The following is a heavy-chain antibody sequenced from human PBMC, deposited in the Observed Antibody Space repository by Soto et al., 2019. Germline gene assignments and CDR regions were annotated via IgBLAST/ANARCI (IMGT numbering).Heavy chain of an antibody. V-gene: IGHV3-23*01. D-gene: IGHD3-10*01. CDR2: ISGGGDTT. CDR1: GFTFNNYA. J-gene: IGHJ4*02. Sequence: EVQLLESGGGLVQPGGSLRLSCAASGFTFNNYAMTWVRQAPGKGLEWVSAISGGGDTTSYADSVKGRFTVSRDGSKNTLYLQMSSLRAEDTALYYCANGPGGSGRLTARVDFWGQGTMVTVSS. CDR3: ANGPGGSGRLTARVDF.